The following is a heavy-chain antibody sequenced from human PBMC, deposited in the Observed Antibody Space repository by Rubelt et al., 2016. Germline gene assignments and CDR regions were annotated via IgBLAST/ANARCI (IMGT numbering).Heavy chain of an antibody. CDR2: ISGFNGDT. CDR3: ARDPIGYDFWSGLSTHFDY. V-gene: IGHV1-18*01. D-gene: IGHD3-3*01. J-gene: IGHJ4*02. Sequence: GQGLEWMGWISGFNGDTNYAQKFQGRVTMTTDTSTSAAYMELRSLRSDDTAVYYCARDPIGYDFWSGLSTHFDYWGQGTLVTVSS.